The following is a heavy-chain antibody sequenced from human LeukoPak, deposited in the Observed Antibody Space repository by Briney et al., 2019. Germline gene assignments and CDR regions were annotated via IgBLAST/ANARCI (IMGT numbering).Heavy chain of an antibody. CDR1: GFTFGDYA. CDR2: IRSKAYGGTT. D-gene: IGHD4-17*01. J-gene: IGHJ4*02. V-gene: IGHV3-49*04. CDR3: TRDDYGDYGLHRDDY. Sequence: GGSLRLSCTASGFTFGDYAMSWVRQAPEKGLEWVGFIRSKAYGGTTEYAASVKGRFTISRDDSKSIAYLQMNSLKTEDTAVYYCTRDDYGDYGLHRDDYWGQGTLVTVSS.